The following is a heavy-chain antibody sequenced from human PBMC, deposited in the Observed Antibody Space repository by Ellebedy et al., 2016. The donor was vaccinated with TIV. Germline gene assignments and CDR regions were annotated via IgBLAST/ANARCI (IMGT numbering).Heavy chain of an antibody. CDR2: IGDTAHNT. D-gene: IGHD2-21*02. CDR1: GFTFSSYA. CDR3: TRARPYCSGDCYSFGN. V-gene: IGHV3-23*01. J-gene: IGHJ4*02. Sequence: GESLKISXAASGFTFSSYAMTWVRQAPGKGLEWVSGIGDTAHNTYYTDSVKGRFTISRDNAKNTLYLQMNSLRAEDTAVYYCTRARPYCSGDCYSFGNWGQGSLVTVSS.